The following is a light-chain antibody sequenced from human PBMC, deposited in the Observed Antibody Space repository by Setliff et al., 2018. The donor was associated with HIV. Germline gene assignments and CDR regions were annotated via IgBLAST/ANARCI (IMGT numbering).Light chain of an antibody. V-gene: IGLV2-8*01. CDR1: SSDVGGYNY. Sequence: QSVLTQPPSASGSPGQSVTISCTGTSSDVGGYNYVSWYQQHPGKAPKLMIYEVSTRPSGVPDRFSGSKSGNTASLTVSGLQAEDEADYYCSSYAGSNNVFGTGTKVTV. J-gene: IGLJ1*01. CDR2: EVS. CDR3: SSYAGSNNV.